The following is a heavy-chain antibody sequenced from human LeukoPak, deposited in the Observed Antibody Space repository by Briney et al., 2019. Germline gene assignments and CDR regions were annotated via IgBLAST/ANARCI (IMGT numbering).Heavy chain of an antibody. J-gene: IGHJ5*02. D-gene: IGHD5-24*01. Sequence: SVTLSLSCTVSGDSFDNSDCWTWVRYPPGNRPEWIGTIYSSQYAYYHRSLTSRATISADTSSHLFSLKLISVTAADTAVYYCARGSDDYKFCNHWGHGTLVTVSS. CDR3: ARGSDDYKFCNH. CDR1: GDSFDNSDC. CDR2: IYSSQYA. V-gene: IGHV4-39*01.